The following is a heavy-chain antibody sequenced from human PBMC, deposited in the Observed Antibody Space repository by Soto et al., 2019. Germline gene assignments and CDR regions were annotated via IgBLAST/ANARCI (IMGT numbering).Heavy chain of an antibody. D-gene: IGHD3-22*01. CDR1: GGSISSYY. CDR3: AGGTYYFDNSGYSSYFDN. J-gene: IGHJ4*02. Sequence: SETLSLTCTVSGGSISSYYWSWIRQPPGKGLEWIGYIHYSGSTNYNPSLKSRVTISVDTSKNQFSLKLSSVTAADTAVYYCAGGTYYFDNSGYSSYFDNWGQETVLTISS. V-gene: IGHV4-59*01. CDR2: IHYSGST.